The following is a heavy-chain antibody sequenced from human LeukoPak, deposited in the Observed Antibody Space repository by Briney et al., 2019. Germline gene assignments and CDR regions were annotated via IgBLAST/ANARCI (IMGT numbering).Heavy chain of an antibody. V-gene: IGHV1-8*02. Sequence: ASVKVSCKASGYTFTGYYMHWVRQAPGQGLEWMGWMNPNSGNTGYAQKFQGRVTMTRNTSISTAYMELSSLRSEDTAVYYCARAYCGGDCYSGFDYWGQGTLVTVSS. CDR1: GYTFTGYY. J-gene: IGHJ4*02. CDR3: ARAYCGGDCYSGFDY. CDR2: MNPNSGNT. D-gene: IGHD2-21*02.